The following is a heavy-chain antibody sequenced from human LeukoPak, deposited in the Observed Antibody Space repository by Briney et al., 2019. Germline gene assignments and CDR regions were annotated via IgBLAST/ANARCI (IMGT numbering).Heavy chain of an antibody. V-gene: IGHV3-48*01. CDR2: ISSSSSTI. D-gene: IGHD2-2*01. J-gene: IGHJ3*02. CDR1: GFTFSSYS. Sequence: GGSLRLSCAASGFTFSSYSMNWVRQAPGKGLEWVSYISSSSSTIYYADSVKGRFTISRDNAKNSLYLQMNSLRAEDTAVYYCARECCSTSCPNDAFDIWGQGTMVTVSS. CDR3: ARECCSTSCPNDAFDI.